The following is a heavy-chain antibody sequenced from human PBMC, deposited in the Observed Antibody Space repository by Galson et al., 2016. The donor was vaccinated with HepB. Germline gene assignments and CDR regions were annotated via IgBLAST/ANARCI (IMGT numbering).Heavy chain of an antibody. CDR1: EFTFSSYS. CDR3: ARDRGRYSSFDY. V-gene: IGHV3-48*02. D-gene: IGHD1-26*01. CDR2: ISSGSSDI. J-gene: IGHJ4*02. Sequence: SLRLSCAASEFTFSSYSLNWVRQAPGKGLEWVSYISSGSSDIYYADSVTGRFTISRDNAKNSLYLQMHSLSDDDTAVYYCARDRGRYSSFDYWGQGTLVTVSS.